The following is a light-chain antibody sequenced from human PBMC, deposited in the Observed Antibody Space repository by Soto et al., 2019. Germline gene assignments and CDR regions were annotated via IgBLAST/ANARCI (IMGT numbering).Light chain of an antibody. CDR2: GAS. V-gene: IGKV3-15*01. J-gene: IGKJ5*01. CDR3: QQYNNCPPIT. Sequence: EIVMTQSPATLSVSPGERATLSCRASQSVSSNLAWYQQKPGQAPRLLIYGASTRATGIPARFSGSGSGTEFTLTISSLQSEDFAVYYWQQYNNCPPITFGQGTRLEIK. CDR1: QSVSSN.